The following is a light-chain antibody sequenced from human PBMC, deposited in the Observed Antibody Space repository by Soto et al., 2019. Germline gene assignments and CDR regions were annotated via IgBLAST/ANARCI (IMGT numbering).Light chain of an antibody. CDR1: QGISNY. CDR2: AAS. V-gene: IGKV1-27*01. J-gene: IGKJ1*01. Sequence: DIQMTQSPSSLSASVRDRVTITCRASQGISNYLAWYQQKPGKVPKLLIYAASTLQSGVQSRFSGSGSGTDFNLTISSLQPEDGATYYCQKYDSAPWTFGQGTKVEIK. CDR3: QKYDSAPWT.